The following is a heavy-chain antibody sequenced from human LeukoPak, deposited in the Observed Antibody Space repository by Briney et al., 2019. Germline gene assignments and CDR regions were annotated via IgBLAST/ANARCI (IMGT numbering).Heavy chain of an antibody. J-gene: IGHJ3*02. CDR3: ATAILVGATKGFDI. D-gene: IGHD1-26*01. CDR1: GYTLTELS. Sequence: GSVKVSCKVSGYTLTELSMHWVRQAPGKGLEWMGGFDPEDGETIYAQKFQGRVTMTEDTSTDTAYMELSSLRSEDTAVYYCATAILVGATKGFDIWGQGTMVTVSS. CDR2: FDPEDGET. V-gene: IGHV1-24*01.